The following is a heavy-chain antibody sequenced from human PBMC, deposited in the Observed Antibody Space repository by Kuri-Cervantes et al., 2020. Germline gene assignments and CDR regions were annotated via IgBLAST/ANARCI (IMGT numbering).Heavy chain of an antibody. D-gene: IGHD1-14*01. J-gene: IGHJ6*02. Sequence: GGSLRLSCAASGLTFSSYSMNWVRQAPGKGLEWVSYISGSSSTIYYADSVKGRFTISRDDAKNSLYLQMNSLRAEDTAVYYCARGFRSRRSWPLGYYYGMDVWGQGTTVTVSS. CDR1: GLTFSSYS. CDR2: ISGSSSTI. CDR3: ARGFRSRRSWPLGYYYGMDV. V-gene: IGHV3-48*04.